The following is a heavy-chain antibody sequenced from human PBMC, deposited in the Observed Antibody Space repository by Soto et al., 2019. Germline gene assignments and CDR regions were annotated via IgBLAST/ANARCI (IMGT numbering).Heavy chain of an antibody. J-gene: IGHJ4*02. V-gene: IGHV3-48*02. CDR1: GFTFSSYS. Sequence: EVQLVESGGGLVQPGGSLRLSCAASGFTFSSYSMNWVRQAPGKGLEWVSYISSSSSTIYYADSVKGRFTISRDNAKNSRYLQMNSRRDEDTAVYYCARAAAGLLLGADNGRFDYWGQGTLVTVSS. CDR3: ARAAAGLLLGADNGRFDY. CDR2: ISSSSSTI. D-gene: IGHD2-21*02.